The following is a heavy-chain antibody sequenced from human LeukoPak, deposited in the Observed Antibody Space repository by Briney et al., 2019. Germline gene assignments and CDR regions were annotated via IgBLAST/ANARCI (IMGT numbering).Heavy chain of an antibody. Sequence: NTSETLSLTCSVSGGSISTYYWTWIRRPPGKGLEWIGYINYSGSSDYNPSLQSRVTISVGTSKNQFSLKLNSVTAADTAVYYCARRTYYDILTGYKYWYFDLWGRGTLVTVSS. V-gene: IGHV4-59*01. D-gene: IGHD3-9*01. J-gene: IGHJ2*01. CDR1: GGSISTYY. CDR2: INYSGSS. CDR3: ARRTYYDILTGYKYWYFDL.